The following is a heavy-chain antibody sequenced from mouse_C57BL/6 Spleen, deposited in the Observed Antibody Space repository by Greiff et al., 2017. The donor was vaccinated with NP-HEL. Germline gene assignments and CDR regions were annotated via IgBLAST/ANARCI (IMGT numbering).Heavy chain of an antibody. CDR2: INPNNGGT. J-gene: IGHJ2*01. CDR1: GYTFTDYY. CDR3: ARFPLFDY. V-gene: IGHV1-26*01. Sequence: VQLQQSGPELVKPGASVKISCKASGYTFTDYYMNWVKQSHGKSLEWIGDINPNNGGTSYNQKFKGKATLTVDKSSSTAYMELRSLTSEDSAVYYCARFPLFDYWGQGTTLTVSS.